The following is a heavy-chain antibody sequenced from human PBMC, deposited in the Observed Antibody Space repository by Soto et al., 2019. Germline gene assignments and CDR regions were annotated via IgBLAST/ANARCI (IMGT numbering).Heavy chain of an antibody. J-gene: IGHJ4*02. CDR1: GYTFTSYG. V-gene: IGHV1-18*01. CDR2: ISAYNGNT. CDR3: ARGPLFKYQLPPTDY. D-gene: IGHD2-2*01. Sequence: QVQLVQSGAEVKKPGASVKVSCKASGYTFTSYGISWVRQAPGQGLEWMGWISAYNGNTNYAQKVQGRVTMTTDTSTITAYMELRSLRSDDTAVYYCARGPLFKYQLPPTDYWGQGTLVPVSS.